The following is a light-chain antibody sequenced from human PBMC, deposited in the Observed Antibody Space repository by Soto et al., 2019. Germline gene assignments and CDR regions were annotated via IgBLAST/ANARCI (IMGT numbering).Light chain of an antibody. CDR2: DAS. Sequence: EIVLTQSPATLSLSPGERATLSCRASQSVSSYLAWYQQKPGQAPRLLIYDASNRATGIPARFSGSGSGTDVTLTISSLEPEDFAVYYCQQRSNWPRWTFGQGTKVEIK. J-gene: IGKJ1*01. CDR1: QSVSSY. V-gene: IGKV3-11*01. CDR3: QQRSNWPRWT.